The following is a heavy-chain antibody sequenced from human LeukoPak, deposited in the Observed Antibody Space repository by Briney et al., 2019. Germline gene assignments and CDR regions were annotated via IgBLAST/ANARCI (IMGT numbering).Heavy chain of an antibody. J-gene: IGHJ3*02. CDR1: GFTFSSYG. V-gene: IGHV3-23*01. CDR2: ISGSGGST. D-gene: IGHD3-10*01. CDR3: AKFGLIDI. Sequence: TGGSLRLSCAASGFTFSSYGMSWVRQAPGKGLEWVSAISGSGGSTYYADSVKGRFTISRDNSKNTLYPQMNGLRAEDTAVYYCAKFGLIDIWGQGTMVTVSS.